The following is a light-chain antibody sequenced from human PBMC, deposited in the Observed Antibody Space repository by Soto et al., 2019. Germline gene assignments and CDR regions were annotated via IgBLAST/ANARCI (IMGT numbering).Light chain of an antibody. Sequence: DIKMTQSPSTLSASVGDRVTINCRASQSISSWLAWYQQKPGKAPKLLIYKASSLESGVPSRFSGSGSGTEFTLTISSLQPDDFATYYCQQYNSYSITFAQGTRLEIK. CDR1: QSISSW. J-gene: IGKJ5*01. CDR3: QQYNSYSIT. CDR2: KAS. V-gene: IGKV1-5*03.